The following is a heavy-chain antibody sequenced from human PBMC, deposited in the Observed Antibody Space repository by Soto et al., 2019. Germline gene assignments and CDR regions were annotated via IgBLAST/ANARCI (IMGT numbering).Heavy chain of an antibody. D-gene: IGHD2-21*01. CDR3: AKTIVAASGYYFDH. Sequence: QVQLVESGGGLVKPGGSLRLACAASGFSFGDSYMSWVRQAPGKGLEWLSYISGGSSYTNYADSVKGRFTISRDNAKRSLYLEMNSLRVDVTAVYYCAKTIVAASGYYFDHWGQGNLVTVSS. CDR2: ISGGSSYT. V-gene: IGHV3-11*06. J-gene: IGHJ4*02. CDR1: GFSFGDSY.